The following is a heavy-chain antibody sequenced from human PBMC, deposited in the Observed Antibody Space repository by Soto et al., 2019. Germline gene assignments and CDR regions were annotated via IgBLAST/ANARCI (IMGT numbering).Heavy chain of an antibody. CDR1: GFTFTNAW. J-gene: IGHJ4*02. D-gene: IGHD1-26*01. CDR2: IKSKTNGGPT. CDR3: TTYLGVTSFDY. Sequence: EVQLVESGGGLVKPGGSLRLSCAASGFTFTNAWMNWVRQAPGKGLEWVGRIKSKTNGGPTDYAAPVKGRFTISRDDSKHTLYLQMNSLKTEDTAVYYCTTYLGVTSFDYWGQGTLVTVSS. V-gene: IGHV3-15*07.